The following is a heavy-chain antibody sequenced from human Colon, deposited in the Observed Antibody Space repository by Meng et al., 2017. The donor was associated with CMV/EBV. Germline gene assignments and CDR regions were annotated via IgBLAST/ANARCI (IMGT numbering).Heavy chain of an antibody. Sequence: GGSLRLSCTASGFTFSNYAMSWVRQAPGKGLEWVSAISGSGGTRDYADSVKGRFTMSRDNSENTLYLQMNSLRAEDTAVYYCARDRWCTRTKCDKFGDYGMDVWGQGTTVTVSS. CDR1: GFTFSNYA. D-gene: IGHD2-8*01. CDR2: ISGSGGTR. V-gene: IGHV3-23*01. CDR3: ARDRWCTRTKCDKFGDYGMDV. J-gene: IGHJ6*02.